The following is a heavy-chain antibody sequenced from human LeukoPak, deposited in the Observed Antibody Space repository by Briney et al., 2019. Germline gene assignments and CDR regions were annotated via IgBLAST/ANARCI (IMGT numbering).Heavy chain of an antibody. V-gene: IGHV4-38-2*01. Sequence: SETLSLTCAVSGYSISSGYYWGLIRQPPGKGLEWIGSIYHSGSTYYKPSLKSRVTISVDTSKNQFALKLSSVTAADTAAYYCARRGLDWGQGTLVTVSS. CDR2: IYHSGST. D-gene: IGHD3-10*01. J-gene: IGHJ4*02. CDR1: GYSISSGYY. CDR3: ARRGLD.